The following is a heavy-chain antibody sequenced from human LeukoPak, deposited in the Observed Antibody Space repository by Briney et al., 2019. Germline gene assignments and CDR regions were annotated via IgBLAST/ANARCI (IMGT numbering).Heavy chain of an antibody. Sequence: GGCLRLSCAASGFTFRDYCVSWGRQAAGKGLGWGAYISSSNSYTNYADSVKGRFTISRNNPRNSLYRQMNSLRDEDTAVYHCATDILQGSARYYSYFDQWGQGTLVTVSS. J-gene: IGHJ4*02. CDR3: ATDILQGSARYYSYFDQ. V-gene: IGHV3-11*05. D-gene: IGHD3-10*01. CDR2: ISSSNSYT. CDR1: GFTFRDYC.